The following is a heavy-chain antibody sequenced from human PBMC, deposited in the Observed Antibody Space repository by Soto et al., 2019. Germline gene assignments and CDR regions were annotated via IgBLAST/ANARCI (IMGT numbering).Heavy chain of an antibody. CDR3: ARHVKGGADYDFWSGYYNWFDP. CDR1: GGSISSSSYY. V-gene: IGHV4-39*01. Sequence: TSETLSLTCTVSGGSISSSSYYWGWIRQPPGKGLEWIGSIYYSGSTYYNPSLKSRVTISVDTSKNQFSLKLSSVTAADTAVYYCARHVKGGADYDFWSGYYNWFDPWGQGTLVTVSS. J-gene: IGHJ5*02. D-gene: IGHD3-3*01. CDR2: IYYSGST.